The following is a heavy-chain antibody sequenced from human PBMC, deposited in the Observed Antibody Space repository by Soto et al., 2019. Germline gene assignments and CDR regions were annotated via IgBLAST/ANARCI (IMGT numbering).Heavy chain of an antibody. CDR2: IYYSGST. Sequence: QMQLQESGPGLVKPSETLSLTCTVSGGSISSSSYYWGWIRQPPGKGLEWIGSIYYSGSTYYNPSLKSRVTISVDTFKNQFSLKLSSVTAADTAVYYCARLGEKYSGYDYPGGYWGQGTLVTVSS. V-gene: IGHV4-39*01. J-gene: IGHJ4*02. CDR1: GGSISSSSYY. D-gene: IGHD5-12*01. CDR3: ARLGEKYSGYDYPGGY.